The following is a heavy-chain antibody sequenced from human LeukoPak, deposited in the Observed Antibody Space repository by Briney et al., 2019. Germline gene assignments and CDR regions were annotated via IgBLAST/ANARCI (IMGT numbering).Heavy chain of an antibody. D-gene: IGHD3-22*01. V-gene: IGHV4-59*01. CDR1: GGSINSYY. CDR2: IYYSGST. J-gene: IGHJ4*02. CDR3: ARIRALSYYDSSGDLFYFEY. Sequence: SETLSLTCTVSGGSINSYYWSWLRQPPGKGLEWIGYIYYSGSTDYNPSLKSRVTISVDTSKNQFSLKLSSVTAADTAVYYCARIRALSYYDSSGDLFYFEYRGQGTLVTVSS.